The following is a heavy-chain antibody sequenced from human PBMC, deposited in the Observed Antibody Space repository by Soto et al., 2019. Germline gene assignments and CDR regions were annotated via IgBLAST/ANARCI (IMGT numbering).Heavy chain of an antibody. V-gene: IGHV3-23*01. CDR1: GFTFSSYA. CDR2: ISGSGGST. Sequence: EVQMLESGGGLAQAGGSLRLSCAASGFTFSSYAMTWVRQAPGKGLEWVSAISGSGGSTYYADSVKGRFTLSRDNSKNTQDLQMNSLGAEDTAVYYCAKGSDFWGGYNWFDPWSQGTLVTVCS. J-gene: IGHJ5*02. D-gene: IGHD3-3*01. CDR3: AKGSDFWGGYNWFDP.